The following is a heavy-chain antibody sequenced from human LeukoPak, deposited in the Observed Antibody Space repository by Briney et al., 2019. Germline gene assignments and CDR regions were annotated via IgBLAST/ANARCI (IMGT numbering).Heavy chain of an antibody. CDR1: GYTFTSYG. D-gene: IGHD5-18*01. CDR3: ARDLYDGNSARDPIGIQLWLH. V-gene: IGHV1-18*04. Sequence: ASVKVSCKASGYTFTSYGISWVRQAPGQGLEWMGWISAYNGNTNYAQKLQGRVTMTTDTSTSTAYMELRGLRSDDTAVYYCARDLYDGNSARDPIGIQLWLHWGQGTLVTVSS. J-gene: IGHJ4*02. CDR2: ISAYNGNT.